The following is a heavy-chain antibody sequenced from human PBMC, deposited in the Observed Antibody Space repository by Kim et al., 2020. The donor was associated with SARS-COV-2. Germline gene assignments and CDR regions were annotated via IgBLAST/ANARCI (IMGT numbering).Heavy chain of an antibody. CDR1: GDSVSSNSAA. V-gene: IGHV6-1*01. Sequence: SQTLSLTCAISGDSVSSNSAAWNWIRQSPSRGLEWLGRTYYRSKWYNDYAVSVKSRITINPDTSKNQFSLQLNSVTPEDTAVYYCARDPSGWARLVNQGYYYYGMDVWGPGTTVTVSS. J-gene: IGHJ6*02. CDR2: TYYRSKWYN. D-gene: IGHD6-19*01. CDR3: ARDPSGWARLVNQGYYYYGMDV.